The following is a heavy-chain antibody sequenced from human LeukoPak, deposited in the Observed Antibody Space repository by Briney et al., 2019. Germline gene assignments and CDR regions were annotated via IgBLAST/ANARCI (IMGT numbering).Heavy chain of an antibody. CDR3: ARGSYCSSTSCYHNWFDS. J-gene: IGHJ5*01. Sequence: ASVKVSCKASGYTFTSYDINWVRQATGQGLEWMGWMNPNSGNTGYAQKFQGRVTITRNTSISTAYMELSSLRSEDTAVYYCARGSYCSSTSCYHNWFDSWGQGTLVTVSS. D-gene: IGHD2-2*01. V-gene: IGHV1-8*03. CDR2: MNPNSGNT. CDR1: GYTFTSYD.